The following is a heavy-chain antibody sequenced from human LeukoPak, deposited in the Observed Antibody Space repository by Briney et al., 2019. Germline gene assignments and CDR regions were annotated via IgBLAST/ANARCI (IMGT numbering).Heavy chain of an antibody. CDR3: AREWEDCSSTSCYKVLYYYYGMDV. D-gene: IGHD2-2*02. J-gene: IGHJ6*02. CDR1: GGSISSYY. CDR2: IYTSGST. Sequence: SETLSLTCTVSGGSISSYYWSWIRQPAGKGLEWIGRIYTSGSTNYNPSLKSRVTMSVDMSKNQFSLKLSSVTAADTAVYYCAREWEDCSSTSCYKVLYYYYGMDVWGQGTTVTVSS. V-gene: IGHV4-4*07.